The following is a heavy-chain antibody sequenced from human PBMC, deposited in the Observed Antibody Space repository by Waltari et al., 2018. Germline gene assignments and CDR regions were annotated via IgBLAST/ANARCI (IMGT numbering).Heavy chain of an antibody. D-gene: IGHD3-9*01. V-gene: IGHV3-23*01. J-gene: IGHJ4*02. CDR3: AKVFNYDILTGYSPWYFDY. Sequence: VQLQESGPGLVKPSQTLSLTCTVSGGSISSGGYYWSWIRQHPGKGLEWVSAISGSGGSTYYADSVKGRFTISRDNSKNTLYLQMNSLRAEDTAVYYCAKVFNYDILTGYSPWYFDYWGQGTLVTVSS. CDR2: ISGSGGST. CDR1: GGSISSGGYY.